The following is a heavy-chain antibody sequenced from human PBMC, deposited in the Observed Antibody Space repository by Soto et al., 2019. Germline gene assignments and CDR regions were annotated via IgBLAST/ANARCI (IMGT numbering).Heavy chain of an antibody. V-gene: IGHV4-34*01. CDR2: INHSGST. J-gene: IGHJ4*02. D-gene: IGHD2-15*01. CDR1: GGSFSGYY. Sequence: SETLSLTCAVYGGSFSGYYWSWIRQPPGKGLEWIGEINHSGSTNYNPSLKSRVTISVDTSKNQFSLKLSSVTAADTAVYYCARIGSVVPKFPFDYWGQGTLVTVSS. CDR3: ARIGSVVPKFPFDY.